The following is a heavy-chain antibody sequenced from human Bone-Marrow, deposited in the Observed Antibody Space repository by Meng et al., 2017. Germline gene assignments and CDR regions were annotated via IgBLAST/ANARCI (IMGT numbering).Heavy chain of an antibody. CDR1: GYTFTGYY. V-gene: IGHV1-2*06. J-gene: IGHJ4*02. CDR3: ARDENISLGTLFVDY. D-gene: IGHD1-1*01. Sequence: ASVKVSCKASGYTFTGYYMHWVRQAPGQGLEWMGRINPNSGGTNYAQKFQGRVSMTGDTSISTAYVELSGLRSYDTAVYYCARDENISLGTLFVDYWGQGTLVTVSS. CDR2: INPNSGGT.